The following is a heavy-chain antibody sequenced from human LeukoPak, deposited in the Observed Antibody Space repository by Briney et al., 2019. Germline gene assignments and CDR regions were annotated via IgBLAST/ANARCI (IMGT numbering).Heavy chain of an antibody. CDR2: IIPTIDIT. CDR1: GDIFSSFA. V-gene: IGHV1-69*04. J-gene: IGHJ4*02. D-gene: IGHD3-10*01. CDR3: ARDLSIRFGQLTHEPLDY. Sequence: LVKVSCKASGDIFSSFAISWVRQAPGQGLEWIGRIIPTIDITNYAQKFQDRVTITADKSTNTAYMELSSLTSEDTAMYYCARDLSIRFGQLTHEPLDYWGQGTLVTVSS.